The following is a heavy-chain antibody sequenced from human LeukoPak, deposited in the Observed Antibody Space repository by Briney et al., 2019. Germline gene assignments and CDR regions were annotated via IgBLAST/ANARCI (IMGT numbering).Heavy chain of an antibody. D-gene: IGHD3-9*01. CDR2: MNPNSGNR. V-gene: IGHV1-8*01. CDR3: ARGTDVLRFFDWLYYFDY. J-gene: IGHJ4*02. CDR1: GYTFTSYD. Sequence: ASVKVSCKASGYTFTSYDINWVRQANGQGLEWMGWMNPNSGNRGYAQKFQGRVTMTRNTSISTAYMELSSLRSEDTAVYYCARGTDVLRFFDWLYYFDYWGQGTLVTVSS.